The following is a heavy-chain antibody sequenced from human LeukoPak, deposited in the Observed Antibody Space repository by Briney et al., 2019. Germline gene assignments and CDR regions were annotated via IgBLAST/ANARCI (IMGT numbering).Heavy chain of an antibody. Sequence: SETLSLTCTVSGGSISSYYWSWIRQPPGKGLEWIGYIYYSGSTNYNPFLKSRVTISIDTSKNQFSLKLSSVTAADTAVYYRASSDYDFWSGYYTGLRFDYWGQGTLVTVSS. D-gene: IGHD3-3*01. CDR3: ASSDYDFWSGYYTGLRFDY. V-gene: IGHV4-59*01. J-gene: IGHJ4*02. CDR1: GGSISSYY. CDR2: IYYSGST.